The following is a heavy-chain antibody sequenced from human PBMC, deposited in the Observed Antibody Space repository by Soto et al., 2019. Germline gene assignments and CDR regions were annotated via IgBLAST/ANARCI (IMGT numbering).Heavy chain of an antibody. CDR3: ASRDPGTSVDY. CDR2: IYRTGST. CDR1: GGSFTSNNW. D-gene: IGHD1-7*01. Sequence: SETLSLTCAVSGGSFTSNNWWTWVRQPPGQGLEWIGEIYRTGSTNYNPSLKSRVTISLDKSENQFSLKVASLTAADTAVYYCASRDPGTSVDYWGQGTLVTVSS. V-gene: IGHV4-4*02. J-gene: IGHJ4*02.